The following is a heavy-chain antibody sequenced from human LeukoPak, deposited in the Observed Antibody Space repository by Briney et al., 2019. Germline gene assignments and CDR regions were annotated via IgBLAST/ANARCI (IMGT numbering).Heavy chain of an antibody. CDR1: GYTFINYG. J-gene: IGHJ5*01. D-gene: IGHD3-3*01. V-gene: IGHV1-18*01. Sequence: ASVKVSCKASGYTFINYGLSWVRQAPGQGLEWMGWVSGYNGNTNYAQNLQGRVTMTTDTSTSTAYMELTNLRSDDTAVYYCAREVGVRDFWSGPWNWFDSWGQGTLVTVSS. CDR2: VSGYNGNT. CDR3: AREVGVRDFWSGPWNWFDS.